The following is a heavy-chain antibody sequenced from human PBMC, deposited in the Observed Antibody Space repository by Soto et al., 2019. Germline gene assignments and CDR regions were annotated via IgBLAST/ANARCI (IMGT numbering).Heavy chain of an antibody. CDR1: GFTFSNAW. CDR3: TTARVAVSLGAFDI. D-gene: IGHD6-6*01. V-gene: IGHV3-15*01. CDR2: IKSKTDGGTT. J-gene: IGHJ3*02. Sequence: GGSLRLSCAASGFTFSNAWMSWVRQAPGKGLEWVGRIKSKTDGGTTDYAAPVKGRITISRDDSKNTLYLQMNSLKTEDTAVYYCTTARVAVSLGAFDIWGQGTMVTVSS.